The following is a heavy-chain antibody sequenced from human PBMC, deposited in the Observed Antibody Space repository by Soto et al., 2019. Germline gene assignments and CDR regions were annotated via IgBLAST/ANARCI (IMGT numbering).Heavy chain of an antibody. J-gene: IGHJ5*01. CDR3: ARLIGDSLLDS. D-gene: IGHD2-8*01. Sequence: GGSLRLSCAASGFTFSYYNMNWVRQAPGKGLEWVSSITSSSYIYYADSVKGRFTISRDNAKDSLYLQMNSLSAEDTAVYYCARLIGDSLLDSWGQGTLVTVSS. CDR2: ITSSSYI. V-gene: IGHV3-21*01. CDR1: GFTFSYYN.